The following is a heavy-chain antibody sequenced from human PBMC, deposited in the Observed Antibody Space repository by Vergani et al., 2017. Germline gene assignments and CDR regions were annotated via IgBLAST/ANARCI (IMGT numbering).Heavy chain of an antibody. D-gene: IGHD6-19*01. V-gene: IGHV3-21*04. Sequence: EVQLVESGGGLVQPGGSLRLSCAASGFTFSSYSMNWVRQAPGKGLEWVSSISSSSSYIYYADSVKGRFTISRDNAKNSLYLQMNSLRAEDTALYYCAKDLAAVAEGFDYWGQGTLVTVSS. CDR1: GFTFSSYS. CDR3: AKDLAAVAEGFDY. CDR2: ISSSSSYI. J-gene: IGHJ4*02.